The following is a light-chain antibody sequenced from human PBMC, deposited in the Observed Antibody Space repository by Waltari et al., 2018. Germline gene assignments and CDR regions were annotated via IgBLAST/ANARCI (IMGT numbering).Light chain of an antibody. CDR1: SSDMGGYHY. CDR3: SSYTGSNNLI. CDR2: AVT. J-gene: IGLJ2*01. V-gene: IGLV2-8*01. Sequence: QSALPQPPSASGSPGQSVTISCTGTSSDMGGYHYVSWYQQHPGKAPKLMFYAVTKRPAGVPDRFSGSKSGYTASVTVSGLQAEDEADYYCSSYTGSNNLIFGGGTKLTVL.